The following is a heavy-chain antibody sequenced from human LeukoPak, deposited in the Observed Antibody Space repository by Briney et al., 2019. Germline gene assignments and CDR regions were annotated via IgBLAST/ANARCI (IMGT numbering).Heavy chain of an antibody. Sequence: GGSLRLSCAASGFTFSSYGMHWVRQAPGKGLEWVAFIRYDGSNKYYADSVKGRFTISRDNSKNTLYLQMNSLRAEDTAVYYCATRYSSSWYPPDLGYWGQGTLVTVSS. D-gene: IGHD6-13*01. CDR1: GFTFSSYG. V-gene: IGHV3-30*02. CDR3: ATRYSSSWYPPDLGY. CDR2: IRYDGSNK. J-gene: IGHJ4*02.